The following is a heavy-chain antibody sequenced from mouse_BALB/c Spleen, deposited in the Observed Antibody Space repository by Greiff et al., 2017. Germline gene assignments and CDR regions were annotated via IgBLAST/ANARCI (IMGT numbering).Heavy chain of an antibody. CDR2: INPSSGYT. D-gene: IGHD1-1*01. V-gene: IGHV1-4*01. CDR1: GYTFTSYT. Sequence: QVQLKQSGAELARPGASVKMSCKASGYTFTSYTMHWVKQRPGQGLEWIGYINPSSGYTNYNQKFKDKATLTADKSSSTAYMQLSSLTSEDSAVYYCARSRPIITTVVATDYFDYWGQGTTLTVSS. J-gene: IGHJ2*01. CDR3: ARSRPIITTVVATDYFDY.